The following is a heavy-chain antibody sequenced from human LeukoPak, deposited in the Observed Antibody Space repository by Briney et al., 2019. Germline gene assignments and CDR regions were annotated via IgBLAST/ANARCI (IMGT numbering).Heavy chain of an antibody. Sequence: GASVKVSCKVSGYTLTQLSMHWVRQAPGKGLEWMGGFDPEDGQTIYAQKFQGRVTMTEATSTETAYMEMSSLRSEDTAVYYCATGLGGYPLPFDYWGQGTLLTVSS. CDR3: ATGLGGYPLPFDY. V-gene: IGHV1-24*01. CDR1: GYTLTQLS. J-gene: IGHJ4*02. CDR2: FDPEDGQT. D-gene: IGHD3-22*01.